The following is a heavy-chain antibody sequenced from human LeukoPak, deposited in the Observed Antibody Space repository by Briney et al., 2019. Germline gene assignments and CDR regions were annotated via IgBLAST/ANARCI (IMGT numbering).Heavy chain of an antibody. D-gene: IGHD1-14*01. CDR2: ISSSGSTI. V-gene: IGHV3-11*01. Sequence: PGGSLRLSCAASGFTFSDYYMSWIRQAPGKGLEWVSYISSSGSTIYYADSVKGRFTISRDNAKNSLYLQMNSLRAEDTALYYCARAMADRDAAFDIWGQGTMVTVSS. CDR3: ARAMADRDAAFDI. J-gene: IGHJ3*02. CDR1: GFTFSDYY.